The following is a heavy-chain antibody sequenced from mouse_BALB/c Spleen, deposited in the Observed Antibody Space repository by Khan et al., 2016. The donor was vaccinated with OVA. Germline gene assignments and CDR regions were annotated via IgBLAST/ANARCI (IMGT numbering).Heavy chain of an antibody. CDR3: AKNYASWFAY. V-gene: IGHV1-77*01. Sequence: QVQLQQPGPELVKPGASVKMSCKASGYIFTDYVINWVKQRTGQGLEWIGEIYPESGTTYYNEKFKGKATLTADKSSNTAYMQLSSLTSEDSAVYYCAKNYASWFAYWGQGTLVTVSA. J-gene: IGHJ3*01. CDR1: GYIFTDYV. CDR2: IYPESGTT. D-gene: IGHD1-1*02.